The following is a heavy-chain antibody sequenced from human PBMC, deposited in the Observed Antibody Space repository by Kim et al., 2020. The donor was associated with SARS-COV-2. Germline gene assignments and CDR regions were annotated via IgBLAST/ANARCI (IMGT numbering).Heavy chain of an antibody. D-gene: IGHD6-13*01. CDR3: ARDVSGIAAASSRGPYGMDV. CDR1: GGSISSYY. CDR2: IYTSGST. Sequence: SETLSLTCTVSGGSISSYYWSWIRQPAGKGLEWIGRIYTSGSTNYNPSLKSRVTMSVDTSKNQFSLKLSSVTAADTAVYYCARDVSGIAAASSRGPYGMDVWGQGTTVTVSS. J-gene: IGHJ6*02. V-gene: IGHV4-4*07.